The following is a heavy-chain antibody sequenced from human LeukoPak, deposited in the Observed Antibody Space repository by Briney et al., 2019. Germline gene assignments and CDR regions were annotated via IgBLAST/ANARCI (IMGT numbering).Heavy chain of an antibody. CDR3: AKDMGTVSDNFDY. Sequence: PGGSLRLSCAASGFTFNNYWMTWVRQAPGRRPEWVANIRQDGNEKYYLDSVKGRFTISRDNTKNSLYLEMNSLRAEDTAMYYCAKDMGTVSDNFDYWGQGTLVTVSS. J-gene: IGHJ4*02. V-gene: IGHV3-7*01. D-gene: IGHD7-27*01. CDR2: IRQDGNEK. CDR1: GFTFNNYW.